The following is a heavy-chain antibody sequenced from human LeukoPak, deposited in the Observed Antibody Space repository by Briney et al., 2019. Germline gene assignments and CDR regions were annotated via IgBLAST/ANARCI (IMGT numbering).Heavy chain of an antibody. J-gene: IGHJ1*01. CDR2: MNPNSGNT. V-gene: IGHV1-8*02. D-gene: IGHD3-9*01. CDR1: GYTFTGYY. CDR3: ARAGPKLRYFDWLLQRAEYFQH. Sequence: GASVKVSCKASGYTFTGYYMHWVRQAPGQGLEWMGWMNPNSGNTGYAQKFQGRVTMTRNTSISTAYMELSSLRSEDTAVYYCARAGPKLRYFDWLLQRAEYFQHWGQGTLVTVSS.